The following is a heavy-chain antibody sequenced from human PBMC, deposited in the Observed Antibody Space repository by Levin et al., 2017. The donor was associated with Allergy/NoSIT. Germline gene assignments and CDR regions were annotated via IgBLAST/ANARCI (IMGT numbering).Heavy chain of an antibody. CDR1: GFTFSSYS. D-gene: IGHD3-10*01. CDR3: AGGYYYGSGSDFDY. J-gene: IGHJ4*02. V-gene: IGHV3-48*01. CDR2: ISSSSSTI. Sequence: GGSLRLSCAASGFTFSSYSMNWVRQAPGKGLEWVSYISSSSSTIYYADSVKGRFTISRDNAKNSLYLQMNSLRAEDTAVYYCAGGYYYGSGSDFDYWGQGTLVTVSS.